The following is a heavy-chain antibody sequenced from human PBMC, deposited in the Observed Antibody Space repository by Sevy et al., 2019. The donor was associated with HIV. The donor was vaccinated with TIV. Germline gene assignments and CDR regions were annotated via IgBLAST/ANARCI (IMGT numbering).Heavy chain of an antibody. CDR3: AKVPGYSYGLALWYFDL. V-gene: IGHV3-9*01. CDR1: GFTFDHHA. Sequence: GGSPRLSCAASGFTFDHHAMHWVRQTPGKGLEWVSGISWNSASVAYADSVKGRFTISRDNAKKSLYLQMNSLRSEDTALYYCAKVPGYSYGLALWYFDLWGRGTLVTVSS. D-gene: IGHD5-18*01. J-gene: IGHJ2*01. CDR2: ISWNSASV.